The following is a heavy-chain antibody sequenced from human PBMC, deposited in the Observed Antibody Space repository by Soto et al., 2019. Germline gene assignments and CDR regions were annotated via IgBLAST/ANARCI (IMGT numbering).Heavy chain of an antibody. CDR1: GFTFSSYW. CDR2: INSDGSST. D-gene: IGHD3-16*01. V-gene: IGHV3-74*01. J-gene: IGHJ6*04. Sequence: EVQLVESGGGLVQPGGSLRLSCAASGFTFSSYWMHWVRQAPGKGLVWVSRINSDGSSTSYADSVKSRFTISRDNAKNTLYLQMNGPRAEDTAVYYSARDKATQGGYYYGMDVWGKGTTVTVSS. CDR3: ARDKATQGGYYYGMDV.